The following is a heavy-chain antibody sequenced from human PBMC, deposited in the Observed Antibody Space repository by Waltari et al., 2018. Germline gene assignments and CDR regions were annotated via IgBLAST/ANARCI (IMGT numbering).Heavy chain of an antibody. CDR1: GDTFTDNY. V-gene: IGHV1-69-2*01. CDR3: AAALGGGISASRPFHF. D-gene: IGHD3-10*01. CDR2: LDPEEGQA. J-gene: IGHJ3*01. Sequence: EVQLLQSGAEVKKPGTPVKISCKVSGDTFTDNYIHWIQQAPGKGLQWMGLLDPEEGQAVYAEKFQGIVTMTADTSIHTAYIELTSLTSEDTAFYYCAAALGGGISASRPFHFWGQGTMITVSS.